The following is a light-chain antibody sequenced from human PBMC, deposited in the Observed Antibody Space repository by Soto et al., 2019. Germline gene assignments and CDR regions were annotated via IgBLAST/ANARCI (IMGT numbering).Light chain of an antibody. CDR2: GAS. CDR3: QQYGSSPLT. CDR1: QSVSRSN. Sequence: IVLTQSPDTLSLSPGERATVSCRASQSVSRSNLAWYQQKPGQAPRLLIYGASSRATGIPDRFSGSRSGTDFTLTISRLEPEDFAVYYCQQYGSSPLTFGGGTKVDIK. V-gene: IGKV3-20*01. J-gene: IGKJ4*01.